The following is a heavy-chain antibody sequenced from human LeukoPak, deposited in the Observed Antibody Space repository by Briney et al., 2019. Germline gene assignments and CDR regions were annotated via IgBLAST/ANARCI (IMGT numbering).Heavy chain of an antibody. CDR1: GYTFTGYY. V-gene: IGHV1-2*02. Sequence: GASVKVSCKASGYTFTGYYMHWVRQAPGQGLEWMGWINPNSGGTNYAQKFQGRVTMTRDTSISTAYMELSRLRSDDTAVYYCARVSGGSYYFQRGYSQTFDYWGQGTLDTVSS. CDR2: INPNSGGT. D-gene: IGHD1-26*01. CDR3: ARVSGGSYYFQRGYSQTFDY. J-gene: IGHJ4*02.